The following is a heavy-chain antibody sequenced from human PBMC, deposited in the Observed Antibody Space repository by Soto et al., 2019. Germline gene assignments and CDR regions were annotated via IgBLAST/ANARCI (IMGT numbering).Heavy chain of an antibody. CDR2: IHDSGST. Sequence: SETLSLTCTVSGASISGDYWSWIRQPPGKGLEWIAWIHDSGSTNYNPSFKSRVTISVDTSKNQFSLKLRSVTAADTAVYYCARGGASSRYFDYWGQGTLVTVSS. CDR1: GASISGDY. V-gene: IGHV4-59*01. CDR3: ARGGASSRYFDY. J-gene: IGHJ4*02.